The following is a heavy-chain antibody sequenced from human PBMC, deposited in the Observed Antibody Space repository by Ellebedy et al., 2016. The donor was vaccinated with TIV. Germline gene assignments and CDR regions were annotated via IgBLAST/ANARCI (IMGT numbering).Heavy chain of an antibody. V-gene: IGHV3-74*01. Sequence: GGSLRLSCAASGFTFSSYWMHWVRQAPGKGLVWVSRINSDGSSTSYADSVKGRFTISRDNAKNTLYLQVNSLRAEDTAVYYCARRTEGGTGFQHWGQGTLVTVSS. J-gene: IGHJ1*01. D-gene: IGHD6-19*01. CDR1: GFTFSSYW. CDR3: ARRTEGGTGFQH. CDR2: INSDGSST.